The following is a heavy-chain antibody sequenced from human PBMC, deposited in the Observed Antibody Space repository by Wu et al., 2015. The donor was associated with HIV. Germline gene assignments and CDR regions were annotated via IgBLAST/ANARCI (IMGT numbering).Heavy chain of an antibody. CDR1: GYKFTGYY. V-gene: IGHV1-2*02. J-gene: IGHJ4*02. CDR3: LTAIDGIVY. D-gene: IGHD5-24*01. Sequence: VQLVQSGVEVKKPGASVKVSCKASGYKFTGYYLHWVRQAPGQGLEWMGWINPNSGGTNYAQKFQGRVTMTRDTSTNTAYMELSGLTFDDTAMYYCLTAIDGIVYWGQGPLVTVSS. CDR2: INPNSGGT.